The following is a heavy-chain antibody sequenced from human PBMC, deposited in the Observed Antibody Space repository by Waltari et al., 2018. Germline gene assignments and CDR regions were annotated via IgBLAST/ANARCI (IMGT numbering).Heavy chain of an antibody. CDR2: INHSGRT. CDR1: GGSFSGYY. CDR3: ARGPMVRGHGSDY. Sequence: QVQLQQWGAGLLKPSETLSLTCAVYGGSFSGYYWRWIRQPPGKGLEWIGEINHSGRTNYNPDLKSRVTISVDTSKNQFSLKLGSVTAADTAVYYCARGPMVRGHGSDYWGQGTLVTVSS. J-gene: IGHJ4*02. V-gene: IGHV4-34*01. D-gene: IGHD3-10*01.